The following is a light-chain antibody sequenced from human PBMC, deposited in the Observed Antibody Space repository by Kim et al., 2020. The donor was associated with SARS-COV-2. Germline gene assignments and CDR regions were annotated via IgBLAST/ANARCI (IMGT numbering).Light chain of an antibody. V-gene: IGLV1-47*01. CDR2: KNN. J-gene: IGLJ2*01. CDR3: ASWDDSLSARV. Sequence: GQRVPIPCSGSRSNIGSDYVYWYQQLPGPAPKLLIYKNNQRPSGVPDRFSGSKSGTSASLAISGLRSEDEADYYCASWDDSLSARVFGGGTQLTVL. CDR1: RSNIGSDY.